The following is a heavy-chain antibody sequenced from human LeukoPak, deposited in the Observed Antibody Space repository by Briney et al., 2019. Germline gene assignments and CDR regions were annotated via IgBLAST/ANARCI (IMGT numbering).Heavy chain of an antibody. CDR2: IYYSGST. D-gene: IGHD1-1*01. J-gene: IGHJ3*02. CDR3: ARAHNDAAFDI. V-gene: IGHV4-39*07. CDR1: GGSISSSSYY. Sequence: SETLSLTCTVSGGSISSSSYYWGWIRQPPGKGLEWIGSIYYSGSTYYNPSLKSRVTISVDTSKNQFSLKLSSVTAADTAVYYCARAHNDAAFDIWGQGTMVTVSS.